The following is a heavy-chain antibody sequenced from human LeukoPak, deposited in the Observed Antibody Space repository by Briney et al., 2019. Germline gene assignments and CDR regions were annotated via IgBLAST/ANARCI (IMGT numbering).Heavy chain of an antibody. CDR1: GYTFTGYY. D-gene: IGHD2-2*01. CDR2: INPNSGGT. V-gene: IGHV1-2*02. CDR3: AREDCSSTSCYFPFLGWFDP. Sequence: ASVKVSCKASGYTFTGYYMHWVRQAPGQGLEWMGWINPNSGGTNYAQKFQGRVTMTRDTSISTAYMELSRLRSDDTAVYYCAREDCSSTSCYFPFLGWFDPWGQGTLSPSPQ. J-gene: IGHJ5*02.